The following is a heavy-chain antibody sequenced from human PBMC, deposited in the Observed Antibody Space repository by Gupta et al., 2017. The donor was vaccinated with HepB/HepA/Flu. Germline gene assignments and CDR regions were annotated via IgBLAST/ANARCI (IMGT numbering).Heavy chain of an antibody. D-gene: IGHD3-3*01. J-gene: IGHJ4*02. CDR3: ARDYRIGSTMDGKASAD. Sequence: QVQLVESGGGLVKPGGSLRLSCAALGFTFSDYYVSLIRQAPGKGLEWVAYISSSGSTIQSADSGNGRLSISRDNAKNSLYLQMNSLRAEDTAVYYCARDYRIGSTMDGKASADWGQGTLVTVSS. V-gene: IGHV3-11*01. CDR2: ISSSGSTI. CDR1: GFTFSDYY.